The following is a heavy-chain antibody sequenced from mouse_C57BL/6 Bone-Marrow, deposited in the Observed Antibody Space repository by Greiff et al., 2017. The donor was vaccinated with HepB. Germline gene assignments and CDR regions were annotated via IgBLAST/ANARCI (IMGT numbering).Heavy chain of an antibody. J-gene: IGHJ1*03. D-gene: IGHD1-1*01. Sequence: VQLKESGPGLVKPSQSLSLTCSVTGYSITSGYYWNWIRQFPGNKLEWMGYISYDGSNNYNPSLKNRISITRDTSKNQFFLKLNSVTTEDTATYYCAREITLWYFDVRGTGTTVTVSS. CDR1: GYSITSGYY. V-gene: IGHV3-6*01. CDR3: AREITLWYFDV. CDR2: ISYDGSN.